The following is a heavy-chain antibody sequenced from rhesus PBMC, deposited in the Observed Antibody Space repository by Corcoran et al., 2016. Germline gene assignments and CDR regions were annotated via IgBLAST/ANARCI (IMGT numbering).Heavy chain of an antibody. J-gene: IGHJ4*01. Sequence: QVTLKESGPALVKPTQTLTLTCTFSGFSLTTSGMGVGWIRQPPGKALEWLALFYWDDDKRYSTSLKSRLTISKDTSKNQVVRTMTNMDPVDTATYYCARGVWGSSYFDYWGQGVLVTVSS. CDR2: FYWDDDK. CDR1: GFSLTTSGMG. D-gene: IGHD3-34*01. V-gene: IGHV2-174*01. CDR3: ARGVWGSSYFDY.